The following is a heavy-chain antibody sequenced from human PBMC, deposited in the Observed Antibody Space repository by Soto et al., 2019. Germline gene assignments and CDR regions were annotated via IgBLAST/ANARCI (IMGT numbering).Heavy chain of an antibody. D-gene: IGHD1-26*01. CDR3: AKGGQWELLFVGSV. Sequence: QVQLVESGGGVVQPGRSLRLSCAASGFTFSSYGMHWVRQAPGKGLEWVAVISYDGSNKYYADSVKGRFTISRDNSKNTLYLQMNSLRAEDTAVYYCAKGGQWELLFVGSVWGQGTLVTVSS. CDR2: ISYDGSNK. CDR1: GFTFSSYG. J-gene: IGHJ4*02. V-gene: IGHV3-30*18.